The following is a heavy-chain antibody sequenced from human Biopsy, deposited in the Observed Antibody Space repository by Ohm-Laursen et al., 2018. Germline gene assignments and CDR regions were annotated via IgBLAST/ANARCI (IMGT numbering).Heavy chain of an antibody. Sequence: GSVKVSCNVSGYTLTELSMHWVRQAPGKGLEWMGGFAPENGKTVYAQNFQARVSMTEDTSTDTAYMELRSLRSEDTAVYYCAADINVWNVNYWGQGTQVTVSS. CDR3: AADINVWNVNY. CDR2: FAPENGKT. V-gene: IGHV1-24*01. D-gene: IGHD1-1*01. J-gene: IGHJ4*02. CDR1: GYTLTELS.